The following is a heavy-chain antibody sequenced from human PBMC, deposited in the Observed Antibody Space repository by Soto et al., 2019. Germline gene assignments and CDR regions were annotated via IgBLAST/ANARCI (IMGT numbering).Heavy chain of an antibody. V-gene: IGHV1-18*01. D-gene: IGHD3-10*01. CDR1: GYTFTSYG. Sequence: ASVKVSCKASGYTFTSYGISWVRQAPGQGLEWMGWISAYNGNTNYAQKLQGRVTMTTDTSTSTAYMEPRSLRSDDTAVYYCARSGITMVRGVITDDYYYYGMDVWGQGTTVP. CDR3: ARSGITMVRGVITDDYYYYGMDV. CDR2: ISAYNGNT. J-gene: IGHJ6*02.